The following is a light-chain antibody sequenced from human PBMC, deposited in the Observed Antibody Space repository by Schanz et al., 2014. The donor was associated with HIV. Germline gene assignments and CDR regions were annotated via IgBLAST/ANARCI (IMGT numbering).Light chain of an antibody. CDR1: SSDVGIYNL. J-gene: IGLJ3*02. CDR2: EDS. CDR3: SSYAGTNNFWV. V-gene: IGLV2-23*01. Sequence: QSALTQPASVSGSPGQSITISCTGTSSDVGIYNLVSWYQQHPGKAPKLMIYEDSKRPSGVSNRFSGSKSGNTASLTISGLQAEDEAEYYCSSYAGTNNFWVFGGGTKLTVL.